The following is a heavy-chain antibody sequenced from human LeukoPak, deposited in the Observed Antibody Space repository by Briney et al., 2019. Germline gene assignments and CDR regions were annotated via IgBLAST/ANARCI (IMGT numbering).Heavy chain of an antibody. D-gene: IGHD2-15*01. Sequence: PSETLSLTCTVSGGSISSSSYYWGWIRQPPGKGLEWIGSIYYSGSTYYNPSLKSRVTISVDTSKNQFSLKLSSVTAADTAVYYCGRIVCSGGSCPNHDVFDIGGQGTMVTVSS. CDR2: IYYSGST. J-gene: IGHJ3*02. CDR3: GRIVCSGGSCPNHDVFDI. CDR1: GGSISSSSYY. V-gene: IGHV4-39*01.